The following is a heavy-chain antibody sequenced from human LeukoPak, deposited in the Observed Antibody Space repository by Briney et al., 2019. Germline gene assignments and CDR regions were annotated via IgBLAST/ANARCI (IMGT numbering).Heavy chain of an antibody. Sequence: GGSLRLSCAASGFTFSSYGMHWVRQAPGKGLEWVAVISYDGSNKYYADSVKGRFTISRDNSKNTLYLQMNSLRAEDTAVYYCARDTAVTTPGAYFDYWGQGTLVTVSS. CDR2: ISYDGSNK. J-gene: IGHJ4*02. V-gene: IGHV3-30*03. D-gene: IGHD4-17*01. CDR1: GFTFSSYG. CDR3: ARDTAVTTPGAYFDY.